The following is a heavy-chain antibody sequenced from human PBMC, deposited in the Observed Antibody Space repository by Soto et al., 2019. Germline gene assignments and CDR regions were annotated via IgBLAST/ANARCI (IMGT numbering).Heavy chain of an antibody. V-gene: IGHV3-23*01. Sequence: GGSLRLSCAASGFTFSSYAISWVRPAPGKGLEWVATISVYENISYYADSVKGRFTISRDNSKNTLFLQLNSLRAEDTAIYYCVGTGWYLAFDYWGQGTQVTVSS. J-gene: IGHJ4*02. CDR1: GFTFSSYA. CDR3: VGTGWYLAFDY. CDR2: ISVYENIS. D-gene: IGHD6-19*01.